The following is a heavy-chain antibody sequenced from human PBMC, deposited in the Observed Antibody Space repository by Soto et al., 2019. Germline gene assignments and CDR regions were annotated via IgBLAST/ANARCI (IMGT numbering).Heavy chain of an antibody. CDR1: GCTLRELS. Sequence: GASVTVSCKVSGCTLRELSLHWERQAPGNGLEWLAGYDSAKDETLYAQTLKGRITVTEVTSSVIAYMGLRGLTLADSAVYYCATGDQLSAEVTGISFSVWGQGTRVTVSS. CDR3: ATGDQLSAEVTGISFSV. J-gene: IGHJ4*02. V-gene: IGHV1-24*01. CDR2: YDSAKDET. D-gene: IGHD2-21*02.